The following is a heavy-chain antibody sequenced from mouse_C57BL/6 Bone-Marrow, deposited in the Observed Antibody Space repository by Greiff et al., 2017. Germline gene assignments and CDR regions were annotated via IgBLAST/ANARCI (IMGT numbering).Heavy chain of an antibody. D-gene: IGHD1-1*01. V-gene: IGHV5-12*01. CDR1: GFTFSDYY. CDR3: ARPTVASMDY. CDR2: ISNGGGST. Sequence: EVQLVESGGGLVQPGGSLKLSCAASGFTFSDYYMYWVRQTPEKRLEWVAYISNGGGSTYYPDTVKGRFTISRDNAKNTLYLQMSRLKSEDTAMYYCARPTVASMDYWGQGTSVTVSS. J-gene: IGHJ4*01.